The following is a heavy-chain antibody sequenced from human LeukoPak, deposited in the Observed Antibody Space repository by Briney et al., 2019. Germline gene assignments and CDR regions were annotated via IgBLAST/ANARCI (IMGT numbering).Heavy chain of an antibody. CDR3: AKDRVLFLNWAVFDY. CDR1: GFTFSSYS. V-gene: IGHV3-48*01. Sequence: PGGSLRLSCAASGFTFSSYSMNWVRQAPGKGLEWVSYISSSSSTIYYADSVKGRFTISRDNAKNSLYLQMNSLRAEDTAVYYCAKDRVLFLNWAVFDYWGQGTLVTVSS. D-gene: IGHD7-27*01. J-gene: IGHJ4*02. CDR2: ISSSSSTI.